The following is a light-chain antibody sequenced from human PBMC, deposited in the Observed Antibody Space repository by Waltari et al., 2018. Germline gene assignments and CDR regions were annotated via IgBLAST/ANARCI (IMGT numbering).Light chain of an antibody. CDR3: LSFDRSLSAWV. Sequence: QSVLTQPPSVSGAPGQRVTISCTGSSSNIGTYYVSWYQHLPGTTPKLLIYQYNERPSGISDRFSCSKSGISASLTITGLQTEDESDYYCLSFDRSLSAWVFGGGTRLIVL. J-gene: IGLJ3*02. CDR2: QYN. V-gene: IGLV1-40*01. CDR1: SSNIGTYY.